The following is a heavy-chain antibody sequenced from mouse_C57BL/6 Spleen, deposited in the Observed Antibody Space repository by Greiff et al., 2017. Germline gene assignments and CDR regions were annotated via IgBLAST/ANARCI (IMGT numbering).Heavy chain of an antibody. CDR3: ARGAGPYAMDY. V-gene: IGHV1-66*01. J-gene: IGHJ4*01. D-gene: IGHD3-3*01. CDR2: IYPGSGNT. Sequence: QVQLQQSGPELVKPGASVKISCKASGYSFTSYYIHWVKQRPGQGLEWIGWIYPGSGNTKYNEKFKGKATLTADTSSSTAYMQLSSLTSEDSAVYYCARGAGPYAMDYWGQGTSVTVSS. CDR1: GYSFTSYY.